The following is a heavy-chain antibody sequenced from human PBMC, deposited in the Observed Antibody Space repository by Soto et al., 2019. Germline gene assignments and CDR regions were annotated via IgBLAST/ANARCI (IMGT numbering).Heavy chain of an antibody. CDR2: INPSGGST. D-gene: IGHD3-3*01. CDR1: GYTFTSYY. Sequence: ASVKVSCKASGYTFTSYYMHWVRQAPGQGLEWMGIINPSGGSTSYAQTFQGRVTMTRDTSTSTVYMELSSLRSEDTAVYYCARVSRSGYYNAPYFDYWGQGTLVTVSS. V-gene: IGHV1-46*01. J-gene: IGHJ4*02. CDR3: ARVSRSGYYNAPYFDY.